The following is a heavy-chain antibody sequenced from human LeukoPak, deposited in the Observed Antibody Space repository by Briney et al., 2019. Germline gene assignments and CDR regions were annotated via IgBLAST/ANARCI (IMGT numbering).Heavy chain of an antibody. Sequence: KPSETLSLTCAVYGGSFSGYYWSWIRQPPGKGLEWMGEINHIGSTNYNPSLKTRFTISVDTSKNQFSLNLSSVTAADTAVYYCARARGWLYYYYGMDVWGQGTTLTVSS. CDR2: INHIGST. CDR3: ARARGWLYYYYGMDV. CDR1: GGSFSGYY. D-gene: IGHD3-10*01. J-gene: IGHJ6*02. V-gene: IGHV4-34*01.